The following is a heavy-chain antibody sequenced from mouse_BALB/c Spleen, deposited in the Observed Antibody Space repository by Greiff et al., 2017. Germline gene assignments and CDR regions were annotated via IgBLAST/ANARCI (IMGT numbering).Heavy chain of an antibody. J-gene: IGHJ4*01. CDR1: GYTFTSYN. V-gene: IGHV1-12*01. Sequence: LQQSGAELVKPGASVKMSCKASGYTFTSYNMHWVKQTPGQGLEWIGAIYPGNGDTSYNQKFKGKATLTADKSSSTAYMQLSSLTSEDSAVYYCARGGYDGPYYAMDYWGQGTSVTVSS. D-gene: IGHD2-2*01. CDR3: ARGGYDGPYYAMDY. CDR2: IYPGNGDT.